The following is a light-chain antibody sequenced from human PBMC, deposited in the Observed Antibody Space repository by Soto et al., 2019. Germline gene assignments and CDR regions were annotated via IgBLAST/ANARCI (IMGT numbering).Light chain of an antibody. CDR3: QLYGNSPT. Sequence: IVWTPSPDTLSLSPWERAPLSCRASQSVSSYLAWYQQKPGQAPRLLIYASSNRATGIPDRFSGSASGADFTLTIDRLEPEDFAVYYCQLYGNSPTVGQGTRLEIK. V-gene: IGKV3-11*01. J-gene: IGKJ5*01. CDR2: ASS. CDR1: QSVSSY.